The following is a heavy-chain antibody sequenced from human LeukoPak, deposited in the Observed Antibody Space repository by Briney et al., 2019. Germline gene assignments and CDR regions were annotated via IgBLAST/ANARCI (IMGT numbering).Heavy chain of an antibody. J-gene: IGHJ4*02. CDR3: ARMIFGVVPSIDY. D-gene: IGHD3-3*01. CDR1: GGSVSSGSYY. V-gene: IGHV4-61*01. Sequence: PSETLSLTCTVSGGSVSSGSYYWSWIRQPPGKGLEWIGYIYYSGSTNYNPSLKSRVTISVDTSKNQFSLKLSSVTAADTAVYYCARMIFGVVPSIDYWGQGTLVTVSS. CDR2: IYYSGST.